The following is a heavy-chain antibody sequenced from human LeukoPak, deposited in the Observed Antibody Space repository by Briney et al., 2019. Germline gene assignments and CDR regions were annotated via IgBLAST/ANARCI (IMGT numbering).Heavy chain of an antibody. J-gene: IGHJ4*02. D-gene: IGHD6-19*01. CDR1: GFTFSSYS. V-gene: IGHV3-21*01. CDR2: ISSSSSYI. CDR3: AREVGIAVAGIGEGFGY. Sequence: GGSLRLSCAASGFTFSSYSMNWVRQAPGKGLEWVSSISSSSSYIYYADSVKGRFTISRDNAKNSLYLQMNSLRAEDTAVYFCAREVGIAVAGIGEGFGYWGQGTLVTVSS.